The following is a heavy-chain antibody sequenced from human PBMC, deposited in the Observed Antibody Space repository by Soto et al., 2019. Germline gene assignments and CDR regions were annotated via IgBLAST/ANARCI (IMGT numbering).Heavy chain of an antibody. Sequence: QVQLVQSGAEVKKPGASVKVSCKASGDTFNSYYVHWVRQAPGQGLEWMGVINPSGRSTTYAQRFQGRGTKTRDTSTKTVPMDLSSLRSEDTAVYYCAGELALYTRALVLGEGGQGTLVTLTS. CDR2: INPSGRST. CDR3: AGELALYTRALVLGE. CDR1: GDTFNSYY. V-gene: IGHV1-46*02. D-gene: IGHD3-16*01. J-gene: IGHJ4*02.